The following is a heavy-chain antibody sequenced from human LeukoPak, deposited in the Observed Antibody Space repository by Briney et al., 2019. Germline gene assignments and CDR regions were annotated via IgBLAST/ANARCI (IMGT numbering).Heavy chain of an antibody. J-gene: IGHJ4*02. CDR2: ISSSSSYI. CDR3: ARDLYDSGAYSSPIDY. CDR1: GFTFSSYS. Sequence: GGSLRLSCAASGFTFSSYSMNWVRQAPGKGLEWVSSISSSSSYIHSADSVKGRFTISRDNAKNSLYLQMNSLRAEDTAVYYCARDLYDSGAYSSPIDYWGQGTLVSVSS. V-gene: IGHV3-21*01. D-gene: IGHD3-22*01.